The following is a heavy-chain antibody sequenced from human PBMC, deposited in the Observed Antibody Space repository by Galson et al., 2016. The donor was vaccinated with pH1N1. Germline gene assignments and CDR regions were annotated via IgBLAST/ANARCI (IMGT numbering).Heavy chain of an antibody. V-gene: IGHV3-20*04. J-gene: IGHJ4*02. CDR2: INWNGGST. D-gene: IGHD5-18*01. Sequence: SLRLSCAASGFTFVDFGMSWVRQAPGKGLEWVSGINWNGGSTTYGGSVRGRFTISRDNAKNSLFLQMNSLRAEDTALYYCGRRVGYGQAYFDYWGQGALVTVSS. CDR1: GFTFVDFG. CDR3: GRRVGYGQAYFDY.